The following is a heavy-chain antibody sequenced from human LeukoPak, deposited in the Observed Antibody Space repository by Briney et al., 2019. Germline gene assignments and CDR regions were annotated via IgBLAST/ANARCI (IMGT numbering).Heavy chain of an antibody. Sequence: GGSLRLSCAASGFTFSNYAMNWVRQAPGKGLEWVSYINSRSGIIRYADSVKGRFTISRDNAKKSLDLQMNSLRAEDTAVYYCARDGPPVYSSGWYHRSGYFDYWGQGTLVTVSS. CDR2: INSRSGII. D-gene: IGHD6-19*01. J-gene: IGHJ4*02. CDR3: ARDGPPVYSSGWYHRSGYFDY. CDR1: GFTFSNYA. V-gene: IGHV3-48*01.